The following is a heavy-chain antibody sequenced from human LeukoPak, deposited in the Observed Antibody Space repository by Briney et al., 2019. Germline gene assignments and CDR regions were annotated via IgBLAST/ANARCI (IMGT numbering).Heavy chain of an antibody. Sequence: PSETLSLTCAVSGGSISSSNWGSWVRQPPGKGLEGIGEIYHSGSTNYNPSLKSRVTISVDKSKNQFSLKLSSVTAADTAAYYCARLPKSSLASDYWGQGTLVTVSS. J-gene: IGHJ4*02. CDR3: ARLPKSSLASDY. V-gene: IGHV4-4*02. CDR2: IYHSGST. D-gene: IGHD6-6*01. CDR1: GGSISSSNW.